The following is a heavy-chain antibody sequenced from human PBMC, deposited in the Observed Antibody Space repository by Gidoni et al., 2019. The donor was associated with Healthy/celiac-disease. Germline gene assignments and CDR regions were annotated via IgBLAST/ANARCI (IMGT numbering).Heavy chain of an antibody. J-gene: IGHJ5*02. CDR3: ARGGYSYGYSWFDP. CDR2: IYYSGST. Sequence: QVQLQESGPGLVTPSETLSLTCTVSGGSISSYYWSWIRQPPGKGLEWIGYIYYSGSTNYNPSLKSRVTISVDTSKNQFSLKLSSVTAADTAVYYCARGGYSYGYSWFDPWGQGTLVTVSS. V-gene: IGHV4-59*01. D-gene: IGHD5-18*01. CDR1: GGSISSYY.